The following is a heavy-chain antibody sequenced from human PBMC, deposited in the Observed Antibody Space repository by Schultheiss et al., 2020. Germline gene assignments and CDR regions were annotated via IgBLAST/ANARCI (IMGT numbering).Heavy chain of an antibody. V-gene: IGHV4-61*01. CDR1: GGSVSSGSYY. Sequence: SETLSLTCTVSGGSVSSGSYYWSWIRQPPGKGLEWIGYIYYSGSNNYNPSHKCRVTISVDTSKNQFSLKLSYVTAADTAVYYCASSQVYGAFSDYWGQGTLVTVSS. CDR3: ASSQVYGAFSDY. D-gene: IGHD4-17*01. CDR2: IYYSGSN. J-gene: IGHJ4*02.